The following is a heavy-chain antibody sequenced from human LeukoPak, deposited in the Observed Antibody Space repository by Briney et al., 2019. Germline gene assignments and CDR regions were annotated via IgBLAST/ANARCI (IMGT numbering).Heavy chain of an antibody. CDR3: ARDTLGSSGWFREDAVDI. Sequence: GGSLRLSCAASGFTFSSYGMHWVRQAPGKGLEWVAFIRYDGSNKYYADSVKGRFTISRDNSKDTLYLQVNSLRAEDTAVYYCARDTLGSSGWFREDAVDIWGQGTMVTVSS. CDR2: IRYDGSNK. CDR1: GFTFSSYG. D-gene: IGHD6-19*01. J-gene: IGHJ3*02. V-gene: IGHV3-30*02.